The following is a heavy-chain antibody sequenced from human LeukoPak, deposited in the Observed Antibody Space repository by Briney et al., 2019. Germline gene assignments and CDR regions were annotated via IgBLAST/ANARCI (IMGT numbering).Heavy chain of an antibody. CDR3: ARHNSSNYPFDY. Sequence: SETLCLTCTVSGGSITTYYWSWIRQPPGKGLEWIGYIYHSGSTNYNPSLKSRVTTSVDASKNQISLKLSSVTAADTAVYYCARHNSSNYPFDYWGRGTLVTVSS. CDR2: IYHSGST. D-gene: IGHD2-2*01. J-gene: IGHJ4*02. CDR1: GGSITTYY. V-gene: IGHV4-59*08.